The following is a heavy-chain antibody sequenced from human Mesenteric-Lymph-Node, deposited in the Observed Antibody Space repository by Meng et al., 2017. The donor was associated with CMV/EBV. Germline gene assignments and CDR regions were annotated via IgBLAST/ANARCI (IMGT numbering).Heavy chain of an antibody. J-gene: IGHJ4*02. CDR3: VVGIDY. CDR2: IAYDGSTK. CDR1: GFAFSNYA. Sequence: GESLKISCEASGFAFSNYAMHWVRQAPGKGLEWVAVIAYDGSTKYYADSVKGRFTISRDSSKNILNLQMNGLRAEDTAVYYCVVGIDYWGQGTLVTVSS. V-gene: IGHV3-30-3*01. D-gene: IGHD6-13*01.